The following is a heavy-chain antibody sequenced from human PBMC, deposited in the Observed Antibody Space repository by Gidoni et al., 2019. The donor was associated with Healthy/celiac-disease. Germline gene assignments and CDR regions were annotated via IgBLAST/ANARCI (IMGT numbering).Heavy chain of an antibody. CDR1: GGSISSSSYY. J-gene: IGHJ4*02. D-gene: IGHD3-16*02. Sequence: LQLQESGPGLVKPSETLSLTCTVSGGSISSSSYYWGWIRQPPGKGLEWVGSIYYSGSTYYNPYLKSRVTISVDTSKNQFSLKLSSVTAADTAVYYCARHGDYVWGSYRTPFDYWGQGTLVTVSS. CDR3: ARHGDYVWGSYRTPFDY. V-gene: IGHV4-39*01. CDR2: IYYSGST.